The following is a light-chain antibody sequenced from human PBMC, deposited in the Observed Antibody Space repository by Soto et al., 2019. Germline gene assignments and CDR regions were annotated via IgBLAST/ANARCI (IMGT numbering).Light chain of an antibody. CDR3: QHYKNYPWT. V-gene: IGKV1-8*01. J-gene: IGKJ1*01. CDR2: GAS. Sequence: AIRMTQSPSSLSASAGDRVAIACRASQDVSRYLAWYQQKPGQAPKLLIYGASTLQSGVPSRFSGGGSGTDFTLTISCLQSEDFATYYCQHYKNYPWTFGQATKVEIK. CDR1: QDVSRY.